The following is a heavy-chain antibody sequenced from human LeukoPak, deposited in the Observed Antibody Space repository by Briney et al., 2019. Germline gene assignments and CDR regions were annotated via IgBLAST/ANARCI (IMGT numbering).Heavy chain of an antibody. D-gene: IGHD4-17*01. CDR3: ARWANDGDYEDYFDY. V-gene: IGHV4-59*01. J-gene: IGHJ4*02. CDR1: GGSISSYY. CDR2: IYYSGST. Sequence: SETLSLTCTVSGGSISSYYWSWIRQPPGKGLEWIGYIYYSGSTNYNPSLKSRVTISVDTSKNQFSLKLSSVTAADTAVYYCARWANDGDYEDYFDYWGQGTLVTVSS.